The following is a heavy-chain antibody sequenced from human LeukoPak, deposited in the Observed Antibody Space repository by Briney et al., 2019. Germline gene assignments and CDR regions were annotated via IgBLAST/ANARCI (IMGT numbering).Heavy chain of an antibody. Sequence: GXSLRLSCAASGFTFSSYWMHWVRQAPGKGLVWVSRINSDGSSTNYADSVKGRFTISRDNAKNTLYLQMNSLRAEDTAVYYCASYGGPTVAFDIWGQGTMVTVSS. CDR2: INSDGSST. D-gene: IGHD1-14*01. J-gene: IGHJ3*02. V-gene: IGHV3-74*01. CDR1: GFTFSSYW. CDR3: ASYGGPTVAFDI.